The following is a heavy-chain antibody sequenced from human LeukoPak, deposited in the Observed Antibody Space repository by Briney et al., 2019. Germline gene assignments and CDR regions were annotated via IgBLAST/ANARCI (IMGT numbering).Heavy chain of an antibody. D-gene: IGHD6-19*01. Sequence: TSETLSLTCTVSGGSISSSSYYWGWIRQPPGKGLEWIGSIYYSGSTYYNPSLKSRVTISVDTSKNQFSLKLSSVTAADTAVYYCARHEYQWLVPPFTGQTNWFDPWGQGTLVTVSS. CDR3: ARHEYQWLVPPFTGQTNWFDP. J-gene: IGHJ5*02. CDR2: IYYSGST. V-gene: IGHV4-39*01. CDR1: GGSISSSSYY.